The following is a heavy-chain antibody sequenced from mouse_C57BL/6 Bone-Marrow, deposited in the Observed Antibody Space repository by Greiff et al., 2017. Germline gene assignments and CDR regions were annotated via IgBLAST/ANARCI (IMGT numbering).Heavy chain of an antibody. J-gene: IGHJ1*03. CDR1: GYTFTSYW. V-gene: IGHV1-72*01. D-gene: IGHD1-1*01. CDR3: ARSHYYGSSYCWYFDV. CDR2: IDPNSGGT. Sequence: VQLQQPGAELVKPGASVKLSCKASGYTFTSYWMHWVKQRHGQSLEWIGMIDPNSGGTKYNEKFKSKATLTVDKPSSTAYMQLSSLTSEDSAVYYCARSHYYGSSYCWYFDVWGTGTTVTVAA.